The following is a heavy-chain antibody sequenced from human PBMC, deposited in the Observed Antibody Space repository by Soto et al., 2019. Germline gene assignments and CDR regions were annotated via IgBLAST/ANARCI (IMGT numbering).Heavy chain of an antibody. Sequence: QVQLQESGPGLVKPSQTLSLTCTVSGGSISSGGYYWSWIRQHPGKGLQWIGYIYYSWSTYYNPSLKSRVTISVDTSKNQFSLMLSSVTAAETAVYYCARKLRLYYFDCWGQGTLVTVSS. V-gene: IGHV4-31*03. D-gene: IGHD5-12*01. CDR2: IYYSWST. CDR3: ARKLRLYYFDC. J-gene: IGHJ4*02. CDR1: GGSISSGGYY.